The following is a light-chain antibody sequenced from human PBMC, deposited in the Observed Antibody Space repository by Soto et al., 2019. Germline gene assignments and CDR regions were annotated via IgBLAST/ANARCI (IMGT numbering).Light chain of an antibody. Sequence: EIVLTQSPATLSLSPGERATLSCRASQSVDRYLAWYQQKPGQAPKVLIYDASSRATGIPARFSGSGSGTDFTLTISRIEPEDFEVYYCQQRRSWHPVSFGHGKRLEIQ. CDR2: DAS. CDR3: QQRRSWHPVS. J-gene: IGKJ5*01. V-gene: IGKV3-11*01. CDR1: QSVDRY.